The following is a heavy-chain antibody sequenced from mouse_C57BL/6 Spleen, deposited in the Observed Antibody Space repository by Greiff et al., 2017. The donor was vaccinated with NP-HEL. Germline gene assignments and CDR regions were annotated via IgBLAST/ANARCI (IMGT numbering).Heavy chain of an antibody. J-gene: IGHJ3*01. D-gene: IGHD1-1*01. CDR3: ARSSGSRASWFAY. V-gene: IGHV7-3*01. Sequence: EVKLVESGGGLVQPGGSLSLSCAASGFTFTDYYMSWVRQPPGQALEWLGFIRNKANGYTTEYSASVKGRFTISRDNSQSILYLQMNALSAEDSATYYCARSSGSRASWFAYWGQGTLVTVSA. CDR2: IRNKANGYTT. CDR1: GFTFTDYY.